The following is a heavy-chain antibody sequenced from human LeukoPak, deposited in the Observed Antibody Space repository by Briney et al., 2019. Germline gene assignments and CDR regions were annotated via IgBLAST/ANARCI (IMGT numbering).Heavy chain of an antibody. CDR3: ARDRIAARRSSPYYGIDV. CDR1: GYTFTSYY. V-gene: IGHV1-46*01. D-gene: IGHD6-6*01. Sequence: GASVKVSCKASGYTFTSYYMHWVRQAPGQGLEWMGIINPSGGSTSYAQKFQGRVTMTRDTSTSTVYMELSSLRSEDTAVYYCARDRIAARRSSPYYGIDVWGQGTTVTVSS. CDR2: INPSGGST. J-gene: IGHJ6*02.